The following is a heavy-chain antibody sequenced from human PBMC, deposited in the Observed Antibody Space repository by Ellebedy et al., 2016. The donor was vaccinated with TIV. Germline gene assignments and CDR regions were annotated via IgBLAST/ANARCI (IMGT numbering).Heavy chain of an antibody. V-gene: IGHV3-64D*06. J-gene: IGHJ3*02. CDR2: INSNGGST. CDR1: GFIFSSYA. Sequence: GESLKISCSASGFIFSSYAMHWVRQAPGKGLEYVSAINSNGGSTYYVDSVKGRFTISRDNSKNPLYLQMSSLRAEDTAVYYCMKEQMITFGGVIVMSAFDIWGQGTMVTVSS. CDR3: MKEQMITFGGVIVMSAFDI. D-gene: IGHD3-16*02.